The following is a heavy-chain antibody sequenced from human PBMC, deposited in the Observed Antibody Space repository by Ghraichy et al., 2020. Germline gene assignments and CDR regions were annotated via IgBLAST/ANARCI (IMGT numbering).Heavy chain of an antibody. Sequence: GGSLRLSCAASDFSFSISGMPWVRQAPAKGLEWVAAISFDGTITSLADSVLGRFTISRDNSKNTLYLQMNSLRAEDTAVYYCAKGRSYCLNDACRASGALDDWGQGATVTVSS. D-gene: IGHD2-21*01. J-gene: IGHJ6*02. CDR2: ISFDGTIT. CDR3: AKGRSYCLNDACRASGALDD. CDR1: DFSFSISG. V-gene: IGHV3-30*18.